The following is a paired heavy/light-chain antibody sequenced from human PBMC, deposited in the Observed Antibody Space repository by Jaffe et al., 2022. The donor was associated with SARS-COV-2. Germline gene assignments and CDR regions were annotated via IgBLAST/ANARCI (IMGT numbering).Light chain of an antibody. V-gene: IGLV3-1*01. CDR2: QDT. Sequence: SYELTQPPSVSVSPGQTATITCSGDELGDYYTCWYQHKAGQSPVLVIYQDTKRPSGIPERFSGSNSGNTATLTISGAQAMDEADYYCQAWDKSLRVFGGGTKLTVL. CDR3: QAWDKSLRV. CDR1: ELGDYY. J-gene: IGLJ2*01.
Heavy chain of an antibody. D-gene: IGHD5-18*01. Sequence: EVQLVESGGGLVQPGGSLRLSCAASGFTFSYWMSWVRQAPGKGLEWVANIKEDGSEKYYVDSVKGRFTISRDNAKNSVYLQMNSLKAEDTAIYYCARDLGLSSPEQLWAFDYWGQGTLVTVSS. J-gene: IGHJ4*02. CDR2: IKEDGSEK. CDR3: ARDLGLSSPEQLWAFDY. CDR1: GFTFSYW. V-gene: IGHV3-7*03.